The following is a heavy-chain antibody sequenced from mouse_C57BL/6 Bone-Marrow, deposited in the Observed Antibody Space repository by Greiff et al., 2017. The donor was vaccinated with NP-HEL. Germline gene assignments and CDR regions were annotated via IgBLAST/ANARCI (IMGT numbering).Heavy chain of an antibody. V-gene: IGHV1-7*01. Sequence: QVQLQQSGAELAKPGASVKLSCKASGYTFTSYWMHWVKQRPGQGLEWIGYINPSSGYTKYNQKFKDKATLTADKSTSTAYMQLSSLTYEDSAVYYCSYDYDDGWFAYWGQGTLVTVSA. CDR3: SYDYDDGWFAY. CDR2: INPSSGYT. J-gene: IGHJ3*01. CDR1: GYTFTSYW. D-gene: IGHD2-4*01.